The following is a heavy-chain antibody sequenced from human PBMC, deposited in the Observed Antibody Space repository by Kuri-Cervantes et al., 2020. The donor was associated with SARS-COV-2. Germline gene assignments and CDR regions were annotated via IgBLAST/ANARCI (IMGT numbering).Heavy chain of an antibody. CDR2: INPNTGGT. Sequence: ASVKVSCKASGYSFTDYSIHWVRQAPGQGLEWMGRINPNTGGTMYAQRFQGWVTMNRDTSLTTAYMELGRLTSDDTAVYYCARDTGTYCSDISCYGYYYYYGMDVWGQGTTVTVSS. V-gene: IGHV1-2*04. CDR1: GYSFTDYS. CDR3: ARDTGTYCSDISCYGYYYYYGMDV. D-gene: IGHD2-2*01. J-gene: IGHJ6*02.